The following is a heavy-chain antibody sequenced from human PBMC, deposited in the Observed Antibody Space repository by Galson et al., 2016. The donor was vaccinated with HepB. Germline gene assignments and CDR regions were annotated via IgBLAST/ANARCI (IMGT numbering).Heavy chain of an antibody. CDR2: IDPSGSYT. J-gene: IGHJ4*02. CDR1: GYSFTSYW. D-gene: IGHD2-15*01. Sequence: QSGAEVKKPGESLRISCKTSGYSFTSYWISWVRQMPGNGLEWMGRIDPSGSYTKYSPSFRGHVTISVDKSTSTAYLEFTSVKSSDNAMYYCARHCSGGCCYHPDYWGQGTLVTGSS. CDR3: ARHCSGGCCYHPDY. V-gene: IGHV5-10-1*01.